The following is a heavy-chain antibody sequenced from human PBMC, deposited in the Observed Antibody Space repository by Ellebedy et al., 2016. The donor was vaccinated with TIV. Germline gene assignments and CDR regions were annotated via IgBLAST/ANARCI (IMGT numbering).Heavy chain of an antibody. J-gene: IGHJ5*01. CDR2: IYYSGTT. V-gene: IGHV4-59*12. CDR3: ARVVGVGFTGSDS. D-gene: IGHD3-3*01. Sequence: MPSETLSLTCNVSGGSISTFYWSWIRQSPGGGLEWIGSIYYSGTTYYNPSLNGRLSISIDTSKSQFSLNLKSVTAADTAVYYCARVVGVGFTGSDSWGQGVLVTVSS. CDR1: GGSISTFY.